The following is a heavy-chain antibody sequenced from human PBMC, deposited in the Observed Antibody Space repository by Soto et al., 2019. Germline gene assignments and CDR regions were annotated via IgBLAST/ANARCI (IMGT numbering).Heavy chain of an antibody. V-gene: IGHV3-30-3*01. J-gene: IGHJ4*02. D-gene: IGHD2-2*01. CDR2: ISYDGSNK. Sequence: GGSLRLSCAASGFTFSSYAMHWVRQAPGKGLEWVAVISYDGSNKYYADSVKGRFTISRDNSKNTLYLQMNSLRAEDTAVYYCAREPGYCSSNSCLGPFDYWGQGTLVTVSS. CDR1: GFTFSSYA. CDR3: AREPGYCSSNSCLGPFDY.